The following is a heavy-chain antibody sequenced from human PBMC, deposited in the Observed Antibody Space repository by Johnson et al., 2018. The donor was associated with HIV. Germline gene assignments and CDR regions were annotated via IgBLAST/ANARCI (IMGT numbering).Heavy chain of an antibody. V-gene: IGHV3-33*08. J-gene: IGHJ3*02. D-gene: IGHD1-26*01. CDR2: IWYDGSNK. CDR1: GFTFSSYD. CDR3: ARAAYSGSHHDAFDI. Sequence: QVQLVESGGGLVQPGGSLRLSCAASGFTFSSYDMHWVRQAPGKGLEWVAVIWYDGSNKYYADSVKGRFTISRDNSKNTLYLQINSLRAEDTAVYYCARAAYSGSHHDAFDIWRQGTMVTVSS.